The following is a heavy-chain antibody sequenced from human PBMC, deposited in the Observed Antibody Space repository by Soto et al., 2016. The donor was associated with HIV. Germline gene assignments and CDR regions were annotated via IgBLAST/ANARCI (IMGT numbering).Heavy chain of an antibody. D-gene: IGHD1-26*01. CDR3: ARDGLIVGAGEDAFDI. V-gene: IGHV3-21*01. Sequence: EVQLVESGGGLVKPGGSLRLSCAASGFTFSSYSMNWVRQAPGKGLEWVSSISSSSSYIYYADSVKGRFTISRDNAKNSLYLQMNSLRAEDTAVYYCARDGLIVGAGEDAFDIWGQGTMVTVSS. CDR2: ISSSSSYI. CDR1: GFTFSSYS. J-gene: IGHJ3*02.